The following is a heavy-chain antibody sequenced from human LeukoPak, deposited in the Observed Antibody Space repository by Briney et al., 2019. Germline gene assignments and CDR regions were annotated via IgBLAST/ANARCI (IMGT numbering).Heavy chain of an antibody. CDR3: ATGNYDVAHDYYYIDV. Sequence: GGSLRLSCAASGLRFSTYSMTWVRQSAGKGLEWISYISSSSGTFYYLASVKGRFTISRDYTKNSLHLQMNRLRVENTAVYYCATGNYDVAHDYYYIDVWGKGTTVTVSS. CDR2: ISSSSGTF. CDR1: GLRFSTYS. V-gene: IGHV3-48*01. D-gene: IGHD3-3*01. J-gene: IGHJ6*03.